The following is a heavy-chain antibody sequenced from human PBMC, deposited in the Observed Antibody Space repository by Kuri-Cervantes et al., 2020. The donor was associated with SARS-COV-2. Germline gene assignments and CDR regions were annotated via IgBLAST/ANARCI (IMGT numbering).Heavy chain of an antibody. CDR2: IYYSGST. CDR1: GGSISSYY. J-gene: IGHJ4*02. V-gene: IGHV4-59*01. CDR3: ARGTKKYSYGPYFDY. Sequence: SETLSLTCTVSGGSISSYYWSWIRQPPGKGLEWIGYIYYSGSTNYNPSLKSRVTISVDTSKNQFSLKLSSVTAADTAVYYCARGTKKYSYGPYFDYWGQGTLVTVSS. D-gene: IGHD5-18*01.